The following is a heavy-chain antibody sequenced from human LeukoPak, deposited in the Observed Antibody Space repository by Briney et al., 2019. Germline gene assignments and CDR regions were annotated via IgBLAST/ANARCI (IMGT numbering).Heavy chain of an antibody. CDR1: GFTFSNYG. CDR2: ISYDGSNK. Sequence: GGSLRLSCAASGFTFSNYGMHWVRQAPGKGLEWVAVISYDGSNKYYADSVKGRFTISRDNSKNTLYLQMNSPRAEDTAVYYCAKDGSSWYYFDYWGQGTLVTVSS. V-gene: IGHV3-30*18. D-gene: IGHD6-13*01. J-gene: IGHJ4*02. CDR3: AKDGSSWYYFDY.